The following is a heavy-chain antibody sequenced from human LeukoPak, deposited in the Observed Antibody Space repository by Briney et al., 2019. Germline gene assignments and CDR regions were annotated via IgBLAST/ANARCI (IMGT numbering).Heavy chain of an antibody. J-gene: IGHJ4*02. CDR1: GYTFTGYY. V-gene: IGHV1-2*02. CDR3: ARLSIAVAGT. D-gene: IGHD6-19*01. CDR2: INPNSGGT. Sequence: ASVKVSCKASGYTFTGYYMHWVRQAPGQGLEWMGWINPNSGGTNYAQKFQGRVTLTRDTSITTAYMELSRLRSDDTAVYYCARLSIAVAGTWGQGTLVTVSS.